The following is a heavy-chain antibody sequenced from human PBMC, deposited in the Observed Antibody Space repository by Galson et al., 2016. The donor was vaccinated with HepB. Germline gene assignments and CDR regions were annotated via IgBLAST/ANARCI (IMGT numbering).Heavy chain of an antibody. D-gene: IGHD6-13*01. CDR1: GGSISRSTYY. Sequence: LSLPCPVSGGSISRSTYYWGWIRQPPGKGLEWLGSRYDTGSTYYRPSLKSRVTLSVDTPNNQCSLKLTSVTAADTAVYYCARTHHSSSWGPFAYWGQGTLVTVSS. CDR3: ARTHHSSSWGPFAY. V-gene: IGHV4-39*07. CDR2: RYDTGST. J-gene: IGHJ4*02.